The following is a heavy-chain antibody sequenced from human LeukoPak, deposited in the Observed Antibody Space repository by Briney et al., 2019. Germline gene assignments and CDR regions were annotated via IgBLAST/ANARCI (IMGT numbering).Heavy chain of an antibody. CDR2: INYSGTT. D-gene: IGHD3-22*01. CDR3: ARRPRDGYYLDH. V-gene: IGHV4-39*01. CDR1: GGSISGSPYY. Sequence: SETLSLTCTVSGGSISGSPYYWGWIRQPPGKGLEWIGGINYSGTTYYNRSLKSRVTISVDTSKNQFSLKLSSVTAADTAVYYCARRPRDGYYLDHWGQGTLVTVSS. J-gene: IGHJ4*02.